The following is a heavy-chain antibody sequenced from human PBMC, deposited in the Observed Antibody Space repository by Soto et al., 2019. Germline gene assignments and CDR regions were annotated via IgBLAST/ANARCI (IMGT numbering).Heavy chain of an antibody. D-gene: IGHD4-17*01. CDR2: IHYSGST. J-gene: IGHJ5*02. Sequence: SETLSLTCTVSGASISTTSFYWGWIRQPPGKGLEWIGSIHYSGSTYNNPSLKSRVTISVDTSKNQFSLKLNPVTAADTAVYYCAREESDLRTSGYSWLDPWGQGTLVTVSS. CDR3: AREESDLRTSGYSWLDP. V-gene: IGHV4-39*07. CDR1: GASISTTSFY.